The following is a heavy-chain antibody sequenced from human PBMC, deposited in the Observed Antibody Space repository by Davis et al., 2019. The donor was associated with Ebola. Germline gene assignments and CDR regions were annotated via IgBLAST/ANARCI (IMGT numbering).Heavy chain of an antibody. V-gene: IGHV3-30-3*01. CDR3: ARDPTNYGSEDYFAKNYFDS. Sequence: GESLKIPCVGPGFTLSTFAMHWVRQAPGRGLEWVALISYDVNKKFYTDSVKGRFTISSDNSKNTLHLQMDSLRPEDTAVYYCARDPTNYGSEDYFAKNYFDSWGQGTLVTVSS. D-gene: IGHD3-10*01. J-gene: IGHJ4*02. CDR1: GFTLSTFA. CDR2: ISYDVNKK.